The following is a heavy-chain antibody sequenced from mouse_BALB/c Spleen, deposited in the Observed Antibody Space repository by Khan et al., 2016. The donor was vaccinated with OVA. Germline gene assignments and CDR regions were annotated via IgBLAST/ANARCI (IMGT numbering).Heavy chain of an antibody. J-gene: IGHJ4*01. CDR3: ARDGSRYNYAMDY. Sequence: VQLKESGPGLVKPSQSLSLTCTVTGYSITSDYAWNWLRQFPGNTLEWMGYISYSGSTNYNPSLKSRISITRYTSKNQFILQLNSVTTEDTATYYCARDGSRYNYAMDYWGQGTSVTVSS. CDR2: ISYSGST. CDR1: GYSITSDYA. D-gene: IGHD2-3*01. V-gene: IGHV3-2*02.